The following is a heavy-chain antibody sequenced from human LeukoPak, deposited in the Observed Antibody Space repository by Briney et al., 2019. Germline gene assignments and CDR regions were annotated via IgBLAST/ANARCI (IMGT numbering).Heavy chain of an antibody. CDR2: VNPSGGST. CDR3: VRQHHRDFGDYYGMDG. Sequence: ASAKDSCKASGYTFTTSYMRWVRPAPGQGLEWMGIVNPSGGSTRYAQNPQSTDTTTTDTSTSTVYIVQSRLRSEDTAVYYTVRQHHRDFGDYYGMDGWGEGTTVSVSS. J-gene: IGHJ6*01. D-gene: IGHD4-17*01. V-gene: IGHV1-46*04. CDR1: GYTFTTSY.